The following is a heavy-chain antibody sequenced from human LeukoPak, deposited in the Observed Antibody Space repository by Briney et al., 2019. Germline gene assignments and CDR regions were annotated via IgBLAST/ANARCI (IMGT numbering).Heavy chain of an antibody. V-gene: IGHV4-34*01. D-gene: IGHD3-22*01. Sequence: SETLSLTCAVYGGSFSGYYWSWIRQPPGKGLEWIGEINHSGSTNYNPSLKSRVTISVDTSKNQFSLKLGSVTAADTAVYYCARGILYYYDSSGYYLPPRHHVPTTQLFDCWGQGTLVTVSS. J-gene: IGHJ4*02. CDR1: GGSFSGYY. CDR2: INHSGST. CDR3: ARGILYYYDSSGYYLPPRHHVPTTQLFDC.